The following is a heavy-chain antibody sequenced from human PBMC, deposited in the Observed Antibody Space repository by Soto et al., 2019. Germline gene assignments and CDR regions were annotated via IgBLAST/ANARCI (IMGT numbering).Heavy chain of an antibody. Sequence: ASVKVSCKASGYTFTDYYMHWVRQAPGQGLELMRWINPNSGGTNYAQKFQGRVTMTRDTSISTAYMELNRLRSDDTAVYYCARDQSPSSGWPGMDVWGQGTTVTVYS. J-gene: IGHJ6*02. CDR1: GYTFTDYY. D-gene: IGHD6-19*01. CDR2: INPNSGGT. V-gene: IGHV1-2*02. CDR3: ARDQSPSSGWPGMDV.